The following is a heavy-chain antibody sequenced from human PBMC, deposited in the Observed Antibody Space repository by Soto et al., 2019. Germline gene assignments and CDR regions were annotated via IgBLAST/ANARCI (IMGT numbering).Heavy chain of an antibody. Sequence: SETLSLTCTVSGGSISSYYWSWIRQPPGKGLEWIGYIYYSGSTNYNPSLKSRVTISVDTSKNQFSLKLSSVTAADTAVYYCARLSSWYFDYWGQGTLVTVSS. V-gene: IGHV4-59*01. CDR3: ARLSSWYFDY. CDR2: IYYSGST. D-gene: IGHD6-13*01. CDR1: GGSISSYY. J-gene: IGHJ4*02.